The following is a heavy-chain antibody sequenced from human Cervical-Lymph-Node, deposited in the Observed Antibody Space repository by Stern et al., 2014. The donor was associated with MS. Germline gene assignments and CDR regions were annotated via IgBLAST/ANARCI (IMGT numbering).Heavy chain of an antibody. CDR2: IDWNGKT. Sequence: QVTLRESGPALVKPTQTLTLTCTFSGFSLVTSGVRVSWIRQPPGKALEWLARIDWNGKTLYNTSLMTRLTISKDTSKNQVVLTMTNVDPVDTATYYCARMMGSGYRHYFDYWGQGTPVTVS. D-gene: IGHD3-3*01. CDR1: GFSLVTSGVR. J-gene: IGHJ4*02. CDR3: ARMMGSGYRHYFDY. V-gene: IGHV2-70*04.